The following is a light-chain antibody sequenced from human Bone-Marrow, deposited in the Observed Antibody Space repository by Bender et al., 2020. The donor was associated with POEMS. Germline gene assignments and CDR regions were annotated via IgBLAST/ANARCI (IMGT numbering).Light chain of an antibody. V-gene: IGLV3-25*03. CDR1: VFPDQY. J-gene: IGLJ1*01. CDR2: KDT. CDR3: QSADSSGTYV. Sequence: SSELAQPPSVSVSPGQTARITCSADVFPDQYAYWYQQKPGQVPGVVIYKDTERPSGIPERFSGSTSGTTVTLTISGVQAEDEADYYCQSADSSGTYVFGPGTKVTVL.